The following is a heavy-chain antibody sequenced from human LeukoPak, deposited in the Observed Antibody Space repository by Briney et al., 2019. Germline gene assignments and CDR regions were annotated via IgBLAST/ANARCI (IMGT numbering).Heavy chain of an antibody. D-gene: IGHD3-3*01. CDR3: ARSDDFWSGSSDY. Sequence: SVEVSCTASGGTFSSYAISWVRQAPGQGLEWMGRIIPILGIANYAQKFQGRVTITADKSTSTAYMELSSLRSEDTAVYYCARSDDFWSGSSDYWGQGTLVTVSS. J-gene: IGHJ4*02. V-gene: IGHV1-69*04. CDR2: IIPILGIA. CDR1: GGTFSSYA.